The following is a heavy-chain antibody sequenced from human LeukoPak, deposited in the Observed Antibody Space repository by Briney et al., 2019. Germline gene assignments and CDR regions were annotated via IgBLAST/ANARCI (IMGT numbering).Heavy chain of an antibody. V-gene: IGHV3-23*01. CDR3: VRLMGSGWFDP. CDR2: ISGSGGGT. D-gene: IGHD1-26*01. CDR1: GFTFSSYA. J-gene: IGHJ5*02. Sequence: GGSLRLSCAASGFTFSSYAMSWVRQAPGKGLEWVSAISGSGGGTYYADSVKGRFTISRDNSKNTLYLQMNSLSADDTAVYYCVRLMGSGWFDPWGQGTLVTVFS.